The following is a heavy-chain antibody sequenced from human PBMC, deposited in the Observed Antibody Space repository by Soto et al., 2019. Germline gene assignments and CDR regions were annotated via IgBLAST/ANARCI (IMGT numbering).Heavy chain of an antibody. CDR3: ARSGRNASGNYYSYYYAMDV. CDR2: LYYSGRP. V-gene: IGHV4-59*01. Sequence: QVLLQESGPGLVRPSETLSLTCTVSGDPMNTYYWTWIRQPPGKGLEWIGSLYYSGRPDYNPSLESRVTISVDSSKNQFSVTLTSVTAADTAVYYCARSGRNASGNYYSYYYAMDVWGQGTTVTVSS. D-gene: IGHD3-10*01. CDR1: GDPMNTYY. J-gene: IGHJ6*02.